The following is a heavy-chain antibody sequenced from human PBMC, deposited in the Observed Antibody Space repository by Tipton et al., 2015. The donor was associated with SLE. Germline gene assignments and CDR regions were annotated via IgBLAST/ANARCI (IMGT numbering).Heavy chain of an antibody. CDR3: ARPGWSLNKNTY. V-gene: IGHV3-7*01. D-gene: IGHD1-26*01. CDR1: GFPFSSYW. Sequence: GSLRLSCVGSGFPFSSYWMSWVRQAPGKGLEWVANIKQDGSEKNYVDSVKGRFTISRDNAKNSLYLQMNSLRAEDTAVYYCARPGWSLNKNTYWGQGALVTVSS. J-gene: IGHJ4*02. CDR2: IKQDGSEK.